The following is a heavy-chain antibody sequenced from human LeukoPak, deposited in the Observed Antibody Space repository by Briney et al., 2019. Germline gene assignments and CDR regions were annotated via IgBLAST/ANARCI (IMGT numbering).Heavy chain of an antibody. CDR2: IYYSGST. Sequence: PSETLSLTCTFAGGSISSYYWSWIRQPPGKGLELIGYIYYSGSTNYNPSLKSRVTISVDTSKNQFSLKLSSVTAADTAVYYCAREGVGITMRTPTYYFDYWGQGTLVTVSS. D-gene: IGHD3-22*01. CDR3: AREGVGITMRTPTYYFDY. J-gene: IGHJ4*02. V-gene: IGHV4-59*01. CDR1: GGSISSYY.